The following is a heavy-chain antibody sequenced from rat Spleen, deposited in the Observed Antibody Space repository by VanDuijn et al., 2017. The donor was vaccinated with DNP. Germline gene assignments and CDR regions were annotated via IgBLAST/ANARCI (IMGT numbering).Heavy chain of an antibody. J-gene: IGHJ2*01. CDR2: ISTSGGST. CDR3: AITGSY. D-gene: IGHD5-1*01. V-gene: IGHV5-19*01. CDR1: GFTFSNYG. Sequence: EVQLVESGGGLVQPGRSLKLSCAASGFTFSNYGLHWIRQAPTKGLEWVASISTSGGSTYYRDSVKGRFTVSRDNAKSTLYLQMDSLRSEDTATYYCAITGSYWGQGVMVTVSS.